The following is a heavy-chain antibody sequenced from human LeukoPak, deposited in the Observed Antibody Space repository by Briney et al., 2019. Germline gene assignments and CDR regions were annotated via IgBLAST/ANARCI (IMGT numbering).Heavy chain of an antibody. CDR1: RFTFSNYA. V-gene: IGHV3-23*01. CDR2: ISASGGDT. Sequence: GGSLRLSCSASRFTFSNYAMSWVRQAPGRGLEWVSAISASGGDTYYTDSVKGRFTVSRDNFKNTLYLQMNSLRAEDTAVYHGATHFGYCNSGSCSYFDYWGQGTLVTVSS. CDR3: ATHFGYCNSGSCSYFDY. D-gene: IGHD2-15*01. J-gene: IGHJ4*02.